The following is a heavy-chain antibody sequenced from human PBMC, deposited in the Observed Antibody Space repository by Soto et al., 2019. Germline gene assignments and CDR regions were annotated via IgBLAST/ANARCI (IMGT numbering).Heavy chain of an antibody. CDR2: LQTDGSHP. D-gene: IGHD2-21*01. CDR3: ASGGEPDY. Sequence: EVQLVESGGGLVQPGGSLRLSCVASGFTFDYYWMHWVRQAPGEGLMWVSRLQTDGSHPDYADSVKGRFTISRDNAKNTLYRQRMNLRAGDTAVYYWASGGEPDYWGQGTVVHVSS. V-gene: IGHV3-74*01. J-gene: IGHJ4*02. CDR1: GFTFDYYW.